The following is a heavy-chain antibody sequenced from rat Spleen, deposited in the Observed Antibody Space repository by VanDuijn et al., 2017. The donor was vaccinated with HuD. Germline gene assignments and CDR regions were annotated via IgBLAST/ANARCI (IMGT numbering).Heavy chain of an antibody. CDR1: GYSITSSYR. CDR2: INSAGST. V-gene: IGHV3-3*01. Sequence: EVQLQESGPGLVKPSQSLSLTCSVTGYSITSSYRWNWIRKFPGNKLEWMGYINSAGSTNYNPSPKSRISITRDTSKNQFFLQVNSVTAEDTATYFCARGKGLAMMVGASMDAWGQGASVTVSS. D-gene: IGHD1-12*02. CDR3: ARGKGLAMMVGASMDA. J-gene: IGHJ4*01.